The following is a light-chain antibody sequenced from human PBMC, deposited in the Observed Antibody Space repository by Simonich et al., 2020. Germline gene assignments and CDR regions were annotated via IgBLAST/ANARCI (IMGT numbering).Light chain of an antibody. CDR2: EGS. CDR3: CSYAGSSTYVV. Sequence: QSALTQPASVSGSPGQSITISCTGTSSDVGSYNLVSWYQQNPGKAPKLMIYEGSKRPSGFSNRFSGSKSGNTASLTISGLQAEDEADYYCCSYAGSSTYVVFGGGTKLTVL. J-gene: IGLJ2*01. CDR1: SSDVGSYNL. V-gene: IGLV2-23*01.